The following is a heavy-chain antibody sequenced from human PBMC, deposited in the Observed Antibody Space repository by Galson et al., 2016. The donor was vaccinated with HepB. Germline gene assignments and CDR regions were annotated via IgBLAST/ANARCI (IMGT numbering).Heavy chain of an antibody. D-gene: IGHD3-10*01. Sequence: SLRLSCAVSGFIVGNNYMSWVRQAPGKGLEWVSIINSGGRTNYADSVKGRFTISRDNSANTLFLQMNRLRAEDTAVYYCARAGRFRESSVYYGMDVWGKGTTVTVSS. CDR1: GFIVGNNY. CDR3: ARAGRFRESSVYYGMDV. J-gene: IGHJ6*04. V-gene: IGHV3-53*01. CDR2: INSGGRT.